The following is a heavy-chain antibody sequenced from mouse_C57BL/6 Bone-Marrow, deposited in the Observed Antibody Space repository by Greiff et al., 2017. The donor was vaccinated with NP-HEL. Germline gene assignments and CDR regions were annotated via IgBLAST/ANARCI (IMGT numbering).Heavy chain of an antibody. CDR1: GYSITSGCY. Sequence: EVQLLESGPGLVKPSQSLSLTCPVTGYSITSGCYRYLIRQLPGDILEWMGYISYDGSNNYNASLKNRITITRDTPKNPFFLKLNSVTTEDTATYYYAGISTSVGRGWAMDVWGKGTSVTVSS. CDR3: AGISTSVGRGWAMDV. J-gene: IGHJ4*01. CDR2: ISYDGSN. D-gene: IGHD1-1*01. V-gene: IGHV3-6*01.